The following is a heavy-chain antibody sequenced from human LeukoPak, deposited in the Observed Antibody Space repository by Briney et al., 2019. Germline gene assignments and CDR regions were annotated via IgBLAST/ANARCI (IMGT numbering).Heavy chain of an antibody. J-gene: IGHJ4*02. CDR2: IWFDGSNS. V-gene: IGHV3-33*01. Sequence: PGRSLRLSCAASGFRISNYGLQWVRQAPRKGLEWVAIIWFDGSNSYHADSVEGRFTISRDNSKNTLYLQMNSLRAEDTAVYYCAREATGTGVDDYWGQGTLVTVSS. CDR3: AREATGTGVDDY. CDR1: GFRISNYG. D-gene: IGHD3-3*01.